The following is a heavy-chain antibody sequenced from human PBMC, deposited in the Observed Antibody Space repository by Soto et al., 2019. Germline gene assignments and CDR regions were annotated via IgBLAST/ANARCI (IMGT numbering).Heavy chain of an antibody. CDR1: GYTLTRFY. CDR3: ARGPDDSDVPRWDY. D-gene: IGHD4-17*01. J-gene: IGHJ4*02. Sequence: QVQLVQSGAEVRKPGASVRLSCKASGYTLTRFYLHWVRQAPGQGLEWMGIINTRGGTTAYAQKFRGRLTVTRGTSTSTVYMELSNLRSEDTAIYYCARGPDDSDVPRWDYWGQGTRVTVSS. V-gene: IGHV1-46*01. CDR2: INTRGGTT.